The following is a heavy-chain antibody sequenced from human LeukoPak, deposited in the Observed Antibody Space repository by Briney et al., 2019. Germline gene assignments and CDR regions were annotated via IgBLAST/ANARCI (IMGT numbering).Heavy chain of an antibody. CDR1: GGSFSGYY. CDR2: IYYSGST. V-gene: IGHV4-59*01. D-gene: IGHD3-16*01. CDR3: ARGLGYFDY. J-gene: IGHJ4*02. Sequence: SETLSLTCAVYGGSFSGYYWSWIRQPPGKGLEWIGYIYYSGSTNYNPSLKSRVTISVDTPKNQFSLKLSSVTAADTAVYYCARGLGYFDYWGQGTLVTVSS.